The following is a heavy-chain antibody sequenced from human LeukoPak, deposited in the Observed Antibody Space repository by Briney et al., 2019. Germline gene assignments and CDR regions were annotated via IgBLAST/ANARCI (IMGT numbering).Heavy chain of an antibody. CDR1: GFTFSSYA. V-gene: IGHV3-23*01. CDR2: ISDTGAST. CDR3: AKDSSNYYGSGSYYTL. D-gene: IGHD3-10*01. J-gene: IGHJ4*02. Sequence: GGSLRLSCAASGFTFSSYAMNWVRQSPGKGLEWVSIISDTGASTYYADSVKGRFTISRDNSKNTLYLQMNSLRAEDTATFYCAKDSSNYYGSGSYYTLWGQGTLVAVSS.